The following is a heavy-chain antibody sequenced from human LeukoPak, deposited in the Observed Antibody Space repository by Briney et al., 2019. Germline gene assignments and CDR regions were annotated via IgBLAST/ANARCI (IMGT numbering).Heavy chain of an antibody. CDR3: ARGWERGFDC. CDR2: IGAAGGT. V-gene: IGHV3-13*01. Sequence: GGSLRLSCAASGFALSTHDMLWVRQATGKGLEWVSAIGAAGGTYYPGSVKGRFTISRENAKNSLYLQMNSLRVGDTAVYYCARGWERGFDCWGQGTLVTVSS. J-gene: IGHJ4*02. D-gene: IGHD1-26*01. CDR1: GFALSTHD.